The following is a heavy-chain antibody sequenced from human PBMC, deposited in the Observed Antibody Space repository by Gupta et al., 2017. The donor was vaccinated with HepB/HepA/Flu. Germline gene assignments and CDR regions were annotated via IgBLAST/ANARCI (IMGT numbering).Heavy chain of an antibody. CDR2: IIPIFGTA. CDR3: ARKPWLTMIDWYFDL. CDR1: GGTFSSYA. Sequence: QVQLVQSGAEVKKPGSSVKVSCKASGGTFSSYAISWVRQAPGQGLEWMGGIIPIFGTANYAQKFQGRVTITADKSTSTAYMELSSLRSEDTAVYYCARKPWLTMIDWYFDLWGRGTLVTVSS. D-gene: IGHD3-22*01. J-gene: IGHJ2*01. V-gene: IGHV1-69*06.